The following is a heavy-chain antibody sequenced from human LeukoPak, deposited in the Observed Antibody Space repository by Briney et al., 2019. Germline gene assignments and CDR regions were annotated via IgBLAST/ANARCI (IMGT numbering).Heavy chain of an antibody. D-gene: IGHD3-22*01. CDR1: GFTFSSYG. CDR3: ARDHYYYDSSGYYV. V-gene: IGHV3-33*01. J-gene: IGHJ4*02. CDR2: IWYDGSNK. Sequence: PGGSLRLSCAASGFTFSSYGMHWVRQAPGKGLEWVAVIWYDGSNKYYADSVKGRFTISRGNSKNTLYLQMNSLRAEDTAVYYCARDHYYYDSSGYYVWGQGTLVTVSS.